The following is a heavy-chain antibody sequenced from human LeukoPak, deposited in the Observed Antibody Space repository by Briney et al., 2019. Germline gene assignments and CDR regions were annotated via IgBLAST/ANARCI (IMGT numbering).Heavy chain of an antibody. Sequence: SETLSLTCTVSGGSISSYYWSWIRQPPGKGLEWIGYIYYSGSTNYNPSLKSRVTISVDTSKNQFSLKLSSVTAADTAVYYCARAYSSGWYSYWGQGTLVTVSS. J-gene: IGHJ4*02. V-gene: IGHV4-59*01. CDR1: GGSISSYY. D-gene: IGHD6-19*01. CDR3: ARAYSSGWYSY. CDR2: IYYSGST.